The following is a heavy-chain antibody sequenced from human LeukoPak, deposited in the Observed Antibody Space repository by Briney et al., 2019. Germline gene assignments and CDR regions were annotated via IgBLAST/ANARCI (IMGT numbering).Heavy chain of an antibody. D-gene: IGHD3-22*01. Sequence: SETLSLTCAVYGGSFSGYYWSWIRQPPGKGLEWIGEINHSGSTNYNPSLKSRVTISVDTSKNQFSLKPSSVTAADTAVYYCAGQDAEDSSGYYYYFDYWGQGTLVTVSS. CDR2: INHSGST. CDR1: GGSFSGYY. CDR3: AGQDAEDSSGYYYYFDY. V-gene: IGHV4-34*01. J-gene: IGHJ4*02.